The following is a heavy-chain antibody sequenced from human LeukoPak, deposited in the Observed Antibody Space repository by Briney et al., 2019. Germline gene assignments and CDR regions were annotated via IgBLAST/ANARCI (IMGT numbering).Heavy chain of an antibody. J-gene: IGHJ5*02. V-gene: IGHV1-2*06. CDR3: ARDLSVVPAAILQT. Sequence: AAAKVSSKPSGHTLTGYYMHWLRQAPGQGPPYMPQINPSSGGTNYAQKFQGRVTMARDTSISTAYMELSRLRSDDTAVYYCARDLSVVPAAILQTWGQGTLVTVSS. CDR2: INPSSGGT. D-gene: IGHD2-2*02. CDR1: GHTLTGYY.